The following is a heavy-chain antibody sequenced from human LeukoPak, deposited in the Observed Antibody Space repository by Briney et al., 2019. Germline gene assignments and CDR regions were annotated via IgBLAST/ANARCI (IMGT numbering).Heavy chain of an antibody. CDR3: ARGQSITMVTDAFDI. J-gene: IGHJ3*02. CDR2: IYYSGST. CDR1: GYSISSSNW. Sequence: SDTLSLTCAVSGYSISSSNWWGWIRQPPGKGLEWIGYIYYSGSTNYNPSLKSRVTISVDTSKNQFSLKLSSVTAADTAVYYCARGQSITMVTDAFDIWGQGTMVTVSS. D-gene: IGHD3-10*01. V-gene: IGHV4-28*03.